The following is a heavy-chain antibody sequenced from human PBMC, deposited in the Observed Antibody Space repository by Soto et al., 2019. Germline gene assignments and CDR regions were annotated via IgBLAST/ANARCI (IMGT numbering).Heavy chain of an antibody. CDR3: VRITVGAFDI. Sequence: SETLSLTCTVSGASTSNYHWSWIRQPPGKGLEWIGYINYSGSTNYNPSLKSRVTISIDTSKNHFSLRLSSVTAADTAVYYCVRITVGAFDIWGQGIMVTVSS. CDR2: INYSGST. V-gene: IGHV4-59*01. D-gene: IGHD1-26*01. J-gene: IGHJ3*02. CDR1: GASTSNYH.